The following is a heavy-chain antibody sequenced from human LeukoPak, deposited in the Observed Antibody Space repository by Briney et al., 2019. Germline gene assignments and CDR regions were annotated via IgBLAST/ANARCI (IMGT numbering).Heavy chain of an antibody. V-gene: IGHV3-23*01. J-gene: IGHJ4*02. CDR3: AKYVDIVATITYFDY. D-gene: IGHD5-12*01. CDR2: ISGSGGST. CDR1: GITFSNYA. Sequence: GGSLRLSCVASGITFSNYAVSWVRQAPGKGLEWVSAISGSGGSTYYADSVKGRFTISRDNSKNTLYLQMNSLRAEDTAVYYCAKYVDIVATITYFDYWGQGTLVTVSS.